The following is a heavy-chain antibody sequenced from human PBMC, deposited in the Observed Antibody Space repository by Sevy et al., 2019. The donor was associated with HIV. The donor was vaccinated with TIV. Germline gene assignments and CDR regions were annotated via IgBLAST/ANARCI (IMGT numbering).Heavy chain of an antibody. V-gene: IGHV4-61*01. CDR2: IYYTGTT. D-gene: IGHD4-17*01. Sequence: SETLSLTCTVSGGSVNSPNYYWTWIRQPPGKRLEWIGSIYYTGTTNFIPSLESRLTISIDASKNQFSLNLNSVIAAATAMYYCVRGTAVTTMRAYDIWGQGTMVTVSS. CDR1: GGSVNSPNYY. J-gene: IGHJ3*02. CDR3: VRGTAVTTMRAYDI.